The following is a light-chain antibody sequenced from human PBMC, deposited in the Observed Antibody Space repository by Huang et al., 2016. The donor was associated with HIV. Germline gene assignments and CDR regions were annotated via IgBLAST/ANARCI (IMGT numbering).Light chain of an antibody. CDR3: QQYNNWPPS. Sequence: EIVMTQSPATLSVSPGERATLSCRASQSVSSNLAWYQQKPGQAPRLLIYGPSTRATGTPARFSGSGSGTEFTLIISSLQSEDFAVYYCQQYNNWPPSFGQGTKLEIK. V-gene: IGKV3-15*01. J-gene: IGKJ2*01. CDR1: QSVSSN. CDR2: GPS.